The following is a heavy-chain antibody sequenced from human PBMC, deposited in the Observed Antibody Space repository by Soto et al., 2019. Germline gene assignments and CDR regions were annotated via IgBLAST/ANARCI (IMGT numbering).Heavy chain of an antibody. CDR1: GYTFTSYD. D-gene: IGHD2-15*01. J-gene: IGHJ6*03. Sequence: ASVKVSCKASGYTFTSYDINWVRQATGQGLEWMGWMNPNSGNTGYAQKFQGRVTMTRNTSISTAYMELSSLRSEDTAVYYCARVYMKRYCSGGSCYYYYYMDVWGKGATVTVSS. CDR2: MNPNSGNT. V-gene: IGHV1-8*01. CDR3: ARVYMKRYCSGGSCYYYYYMDV.